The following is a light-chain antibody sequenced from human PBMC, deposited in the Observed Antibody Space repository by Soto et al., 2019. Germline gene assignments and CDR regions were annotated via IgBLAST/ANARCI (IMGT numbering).Light chain of an antibody. CDR1: QSVSSY. CDR2: DAS. V-gene: IGKV3-11*01. Sequence: EIVLTQSPATLSLSPGERATLSCRASQSVSSYLAWYQHKPGQSPRLLVYDASNRATGIPARFSGSGSGTDFTLTISSLEPEDFAVYSCQQRSNWPITFGQGTRLDIK. J-gene: IGKJ5*01. CDR3: QQRSNWPIT.